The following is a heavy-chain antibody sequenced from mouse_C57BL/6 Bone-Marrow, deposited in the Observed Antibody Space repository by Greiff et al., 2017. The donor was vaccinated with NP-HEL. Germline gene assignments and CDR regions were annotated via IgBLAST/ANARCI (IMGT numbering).Heavy chain of an antibody. CDR2: IDPENGDT. CDR3: TSRHYAMDY. D-gene: IGHD3-3*01. Sequence: SGAELVRPGASVKLSCTASGFNIKDDYMHWVKQRPEQGLEWIGWIDPENGDTEYASKFQGKATITADTSSNTAYLQLSSLTSEDTAVYYCTSRHYAMDYWGQGTSVTVSS. V-gene: IGHV14-4*01. CDR1: GFNIKDDY. J-gene: IGHJ4*01.